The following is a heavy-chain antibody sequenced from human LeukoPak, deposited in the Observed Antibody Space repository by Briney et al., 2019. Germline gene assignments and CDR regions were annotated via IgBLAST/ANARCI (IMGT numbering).Heavy chain of an antibody. CDR2: ISASGGSA. J-gene: IGHJ3*02. V-gene: IGHV3-23*01. Sequence: GSLRLSCAAFGFTFGGFAMSWVRQAPGNGPEWVSGISASGGSAYYADSVKGRFTISRDDSRKTLYMQLNGLRVDDTAVYYCAKDPNGDYVGGFDMRGAGTMVTVSS. D-gene: IGHD4-17*01. CDR1: GFTFGGFA. CDR3: AKDPNGDYVGGFDM.